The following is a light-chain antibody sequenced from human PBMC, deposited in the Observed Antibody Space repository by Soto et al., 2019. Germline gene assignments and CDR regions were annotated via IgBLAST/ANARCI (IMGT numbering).Light chain of an antibody. CDR1: KSSSSW. Sequence: DIQMTQSPSTLSASVGDRVTITCRASKSSSSWLAWYQQKPGKAPRVLIYDASSLAGGVPSRFSGGGSGTESALKISSLQPDDFATYYCQQYNSYRTFGQGTMVEIK. CDR3: QQYNSYRT. CDR2: DAS. V-gene: IGKV1-5*01. J-gene: IGKJ1*01.